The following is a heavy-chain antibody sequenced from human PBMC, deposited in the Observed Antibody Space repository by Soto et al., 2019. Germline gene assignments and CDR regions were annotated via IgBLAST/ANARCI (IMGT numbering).Heavy chain of an antibody. CDR1: GFTFSSYA. D-gene: IGHD3-9*01. V-gene: IGHV3-23*01. CDR2: ISGSGGST. CDR3: AKEEGFNYDILTGPVY. Sequence: HPGGSLRLSCAASGFTFSSYAMSWVRQAPGKGLEWVSAISGSGGSTYYADSVKGRFTISRDNSKNTLHLQMNSLRAEDTAVYYSAKEEGFNYDILTGPVYWGQGTLVTVSS. J-gene: IGHJ4*02.